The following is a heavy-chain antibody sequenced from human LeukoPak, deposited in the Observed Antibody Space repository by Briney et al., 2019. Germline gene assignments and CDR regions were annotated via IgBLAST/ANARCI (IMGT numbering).Heavy chain of an antibody. J-gene: IGHJ4*02. CDR2: IFYSGTT. D-gene: IGHD1-26*01. Sequence: MPSETLSLTCTVSGGSISSNSHYWGWIRQTPGKGLEWIGGIFYSGTTYYNPSLKSRVTISIDTSKNQFSLKLSSVTAADTAVYYCARHLYSESYYFWGQGTLVTVSS. V-gene: IGHV4-39*01. CDR3: ARHLYSESYYF. CDR1: GGSISSNSHY.